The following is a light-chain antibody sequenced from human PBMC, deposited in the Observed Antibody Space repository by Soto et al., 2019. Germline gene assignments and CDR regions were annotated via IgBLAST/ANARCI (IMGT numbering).Light chain of an antibody. V-gene: IGLV2-14*01. CDR3: TSYKSSTTWV. Sequence: QSVLTQPASVSGSPGQSITISCTGTSSDVGGYNYVSWYQQHPGKAPKLMIYGVSNRPSGVSNRFSGSKSDNTASLTISALQAEDEADYYCTSYKSSTTWVFGGGTKVTVL. CDR1: SSDVGGYNY. CDR2: GVS. J-gene: IGLJ3*02.